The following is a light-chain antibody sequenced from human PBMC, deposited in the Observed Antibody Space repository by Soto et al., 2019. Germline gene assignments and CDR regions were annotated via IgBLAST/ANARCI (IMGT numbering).Light chain of an antibody. CDR3: SSYTSSSTRV. V-gene: IGLV2-14*01. Sequence: QSALTQPASVSGSPGQSITISCTGTSSDVGGYNYVSWYQQHPGKAPKLMIYDVSNRPSGVSNRFSGSKSGNTASLTISGLQAEDAADYYCSSYTSSSTRVFGTGTRSPS. CDR2: DVS. CDR1: SSDVGGYNY. J-gene: IGLJ1*01.